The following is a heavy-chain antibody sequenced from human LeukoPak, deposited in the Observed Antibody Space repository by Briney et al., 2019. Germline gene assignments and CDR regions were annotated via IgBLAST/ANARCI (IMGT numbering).Heavy chain of an antibody. CDR2: INHSGST. J-gene: IGHJ4*02. V-gene: IGHV4-34*01. D-gene: IGHD2-15*01. Sequence: PSETLSLTCAVYGGSFSGYYWSWIRQPPGKGLEWIGEINHSGSTNCNPSLKSRVTISVDTSKNQFSLKLSSVTAADTAVYYCAREGEYCSGGSCELVDYWGQGTLVTVSS. CDR1: GGSFSGYY. CDR3: AREGEYCSGGSCELVDY.